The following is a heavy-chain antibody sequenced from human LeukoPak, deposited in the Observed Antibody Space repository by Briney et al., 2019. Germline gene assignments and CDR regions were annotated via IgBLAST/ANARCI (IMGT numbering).Heavy chain of an antibody. J-gene: IGHJ6*03. Sequence: GGSLRLSCAASGFTFSSYGMHWVRQAPGKGLEWVAVISYDGSQKYYADSVKGRFTISRDNAKTSLYLQMNSLRDEDTAVYYCARDPYSGNYGDYYYYYMDVWGKGTTVTISS. V-gene: IGHV3-30*03. CDR2: ISYDGSQK. CDR1: GFTFSSYG. D-gene: IGHD1-26*01. CDR3: ARDPYSGNYGDYYYYYMDV.